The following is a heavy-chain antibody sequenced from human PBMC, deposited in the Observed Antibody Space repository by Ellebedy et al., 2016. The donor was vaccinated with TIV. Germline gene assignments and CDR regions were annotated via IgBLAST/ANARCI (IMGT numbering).Heavy chain of an antibody. D-gene: IGHD3-22*01. CDR1: GGTFSSYA. CDR2: IIPIFGTA. J-gene: IGHJ4*02. CDR3: ARGTLVVITTGYFDY. V-gene: IGHV1-69*13. Sequence: AASVKVSCKASGGTFSSYAISWVRQAPGQGLEWMGGIIPIFGTANYAQKFQGRVTITADESTSTAYMELSSLRSEDTAVYYCARGTLVVITTGYFDYWGQGTLVTVSS.